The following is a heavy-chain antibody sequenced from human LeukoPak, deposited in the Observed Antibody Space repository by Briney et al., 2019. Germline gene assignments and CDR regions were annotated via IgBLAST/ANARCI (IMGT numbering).Heavy chain of an antibody. V-gene: IGHV3-30*14. D-gene: IGHD5-24*01. J-gene: IGHJ4*02. CDR1: GFTFSSYA. CDR2: ISYDGSNK. CDR3: ARAPRGRDGYNPYYFDY. Sequence: PGGSLRLSCAASGFTFSSYAMHWVRQAPGKGLEWVAVISYDGSNKYYADSVKGRFIISRDNSKNTLYLQMNSLRAEDTAVYYCARAPRGRDGYNPYYFDYWGQGTLVTVSS.